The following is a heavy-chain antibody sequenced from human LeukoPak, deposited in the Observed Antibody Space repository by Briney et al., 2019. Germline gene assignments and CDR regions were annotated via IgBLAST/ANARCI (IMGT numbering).Heavy chain of an antibody. J-gene: IGHJ4*02. CDR2: IYYSGST. CDR1: GGSISSYY. Sequence: PSETLSLTCTVSGGSISSYYWSWIRQPPGKGLEWIGYIYYSGSTNYNPSLKSRVTISVDTSKNQFSLKLSSVTAADTAVYYCARGRSGSYYQDYWGQGTLVTVSS. D-gene: IGHD1-26*01. CDR3: ARGRSGSYYQDY. V-gene: IGHV4-59*01.